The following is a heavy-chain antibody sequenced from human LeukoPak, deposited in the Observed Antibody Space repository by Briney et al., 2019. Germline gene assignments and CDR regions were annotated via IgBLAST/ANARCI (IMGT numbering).Heavy chain of an antibody. V-gene: IGHV4-39*07. CDR3: VRNRAFDI. CDR1: GGATSSSNYY. Sequence: PSETLSLTCTVSGGATSSSNYYWAWIRQPPGKGLEWMGSIFYSGTTHYNPSLKSRVTISVDTSKNQFSLKLSSVTTADTAVYYCVRNRAFDIWGQGTMVTVSS. CDR2: IFYSGTT. J-gene: IGHJ3*02.